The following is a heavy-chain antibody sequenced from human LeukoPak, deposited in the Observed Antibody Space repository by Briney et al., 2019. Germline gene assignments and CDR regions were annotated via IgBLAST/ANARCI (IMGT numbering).Heavy chain of an antibody. CDR2: ISSSSSYI. Sequence: GGSLRLSCAASVFTFSSYSMNWVRQAPGKGLEWVSSISSSSSYIYYADSVKGRFTISRDNAKNSLYLQKNSLSAEDTAVYYCARDQEYSSSPYFDYWGQGTLVTVSS. V-gene: IGHV3-21*01. J-gene: IGHJ4*02. CDR1: VFTFSSYS. D-gene: IGHD6-6*01. CDR3: ARDQEYSSSPYFDY.